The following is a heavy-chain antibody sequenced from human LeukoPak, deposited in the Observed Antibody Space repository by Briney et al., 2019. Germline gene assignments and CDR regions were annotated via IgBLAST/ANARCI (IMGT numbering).Heavy chain of an antibody. D-gene: IGHD1-26*01. CDR1: GFTFSNYA. CDR3: VKDLLSVIVGAIDY. Sequence: GGSLRLSCSASGFTFSNYAMHWVRQAPGRGLEYVAVISNSGDRAYYADSMKGRIIISRDNSRNTLYLQTSSLRPEDTAVYYCVKDLLSVIVGAIDYWGQGTLVTVSS. CDR2: ISNSGDRA. V-gene: IGHV3-64D*06. J-gene: IGHJ4*02.